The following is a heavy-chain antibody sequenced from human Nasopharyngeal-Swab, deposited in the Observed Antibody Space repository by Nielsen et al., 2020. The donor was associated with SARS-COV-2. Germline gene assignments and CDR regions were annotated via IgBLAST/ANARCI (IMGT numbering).Heavy chain of an antibody. CDR1: GFTFDDYA. CDR2: ISWNSGSI. J-gene: IGHJ4*02. CDR3: ANGAGYDSSQVSGY. D-gene: IGHD3-22*01. V-gene: IGHV3-9*01. Sequence: GGSLRLSCAASGFTFDDYAMHWVRQAPGKGLEWVSGISWNSGSIGYADSVKGRFTISRDNAKNSLYLQMNSLRAEDTALYYCANGAGYDSSQVSGYWDQGTLVTVSS.